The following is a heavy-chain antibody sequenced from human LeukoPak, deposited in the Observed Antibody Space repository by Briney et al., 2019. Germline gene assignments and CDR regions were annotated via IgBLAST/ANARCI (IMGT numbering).Heavy chain of an antibody. D-gene: IGHD3-22*01. Sequence: PSETLSLTCAVYGGSFSGYYWSWIRQPPGKGLEWIGEINHSGSTNYNPSLKSRVTISVDTSKNQFSLKLSSVTAADMAVYYCARDLYYYDSSGYNDYWGQGTLVTVSS. J-gene: IGHJ4*02. CDR2: INHSGST. V-gene: IGHV4-34*01. CDR1: GGSFSGYY. CDR3: ARDLYYYDSSGYNDY.